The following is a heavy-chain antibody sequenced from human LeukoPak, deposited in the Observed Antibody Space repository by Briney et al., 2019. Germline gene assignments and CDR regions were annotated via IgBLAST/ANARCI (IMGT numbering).Heavy chain of an antibody. V-gene: IGHV3-48*03. D-gene: IGHD3-22*01. CDR2: IAGSDTRT. CDR1: GFAFSAYE. Sequence: PGGSLRLSCAASGFAFSAYEMNWVRQAPGKGLERVSYIAGSDTRTYYADSVKGRFTIFRDNAKNSLYLQMNSLRAEDTALYYCATLGYHLDSWGQGTPVTVSS. CDR3: ATLGYHLDS. J-gene: IGHJ4*02.